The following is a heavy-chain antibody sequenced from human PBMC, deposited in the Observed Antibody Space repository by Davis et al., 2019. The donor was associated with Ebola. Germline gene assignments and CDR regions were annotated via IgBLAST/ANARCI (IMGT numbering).Heavy chain of an antibody. J-gene: IGHJ4*02. CDR3: AKSNDFWSGFDY. CDR2: ISWNSGSI. Sequence: SLKISCAASGFTFDDYAMHWVRQAPGKGLEWVSGISWNSGSIGYADSVKGRFTISRDNAKNSLYLQMNSLRAEDMALYYCAKSNDFWSGFDYWGQGTLVTVSS. CDR1: GFTFDDYA. D-gene: IGHD3-3*01. V-gene: IGHV3-9*03.